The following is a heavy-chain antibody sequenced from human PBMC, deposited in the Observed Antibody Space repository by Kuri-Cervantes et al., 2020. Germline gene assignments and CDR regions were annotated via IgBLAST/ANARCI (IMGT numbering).Heavy chain of an antibody. CDR3: ARVHCSGGSCYMEYYYIDV. J-gene: IGHJ6*03. V-gene: IGHV3-74*01. CDR1: GFTFSSSW. D-gene: IGHD2-15*01. CDR2: INTDGTGT. Sequence: GGSLRLSYAASGFTFSSSWMHWVRQAPGKGLVWVSHINTDGTGTNYADSVKGRFTISRDNAKNTLYLQMSSLRAEDTAVYYCARVHCSGGSCYMEYYYIDVWGKGTTVTVSS.